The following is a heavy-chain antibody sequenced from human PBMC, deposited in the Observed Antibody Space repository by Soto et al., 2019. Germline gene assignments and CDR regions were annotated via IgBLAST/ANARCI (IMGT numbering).Heavy chain of an antibody. CDR2: IYYSGST. Sequence: SETLSLTCTVSGGSISSSSYYWGWIRQPPGKGLEWIGSIYYSGSTYYNPSLKSRVTISVDTSKNQFSLKLNSVNAADTAVYYCARVQYSRDGYHEFLDSWGQGTPVTVSS. CDR1: GGSISSSSYY. D-gene: IGHD1-26*01. V-gene: IGHV4-39*07. J-gene: IGHJ4*02. CDR3: ARVQYSRDGYHEFLDS.